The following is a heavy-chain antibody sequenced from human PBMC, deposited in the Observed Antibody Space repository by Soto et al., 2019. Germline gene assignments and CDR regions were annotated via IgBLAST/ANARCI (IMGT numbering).Heavy chain of an antibody. CDR3: ARARISLVGEINKYNMDV. Sequence: PSEILSLTCTVSGGSIGYYYWSWIRQPPGKALEWIGYIYDGGSNNYNPSLKSRVTISADTSKNQLSLKLTSVTAADTAVYYCARARISLVGEINKYNMDVWGQGTTVTVSS. CDR2: IYDGGSN. J-gene: IGHJ6*02. V-gene: IGHV4-59*01. CDR1: GGSIGYYY. D-gene: IGHD3-16*01.